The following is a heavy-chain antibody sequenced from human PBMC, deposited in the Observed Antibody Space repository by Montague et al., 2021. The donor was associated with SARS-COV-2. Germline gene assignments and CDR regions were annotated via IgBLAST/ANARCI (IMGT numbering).Heavy chain of an antibody. CDR2: IDWXDDK. CDR1: GFSLSTSGMC. D-gene: IGHD1-7*01. V-gene: IGHV2-70*11. CDR3: ARETGITVSLDY. J-gene: IGHJ4*02. Sequence: PALVKPTQTLTLTCTFSGFSLSTSGMCVSWIRQPPGKALEWLARIDWXDDKYYSTSLKTRLTISKDTSKNQVVLTMTNMDPVDTATYYCARETGITVSLDYWGQGTLVTVSS.